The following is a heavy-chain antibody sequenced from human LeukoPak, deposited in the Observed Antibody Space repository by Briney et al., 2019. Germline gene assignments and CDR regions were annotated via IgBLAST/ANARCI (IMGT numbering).Heavy chain of an antibody. CDR2: ISGSGDST. D-gene: IGHD6-13*01. Sequence: GGSLSLSCAASGFTFSNFAMDWVRQAPGKGLEWVSGISGSGDSTYHADSVKGRFTISRDNSKDTLFLQMNSLRPEDTAVYYCAKDGYSSTWYLKETAYYDFWGQGTLVTVSS. V-gene: IGHV3-23*01. J-gene: IGHJ4*02. CDR3: AKDGYSSTWYLKETAYYDF. CDR1: GFTFSNFA.